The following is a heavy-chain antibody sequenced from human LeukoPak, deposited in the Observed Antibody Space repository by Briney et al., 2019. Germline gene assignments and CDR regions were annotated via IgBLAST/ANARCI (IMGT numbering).Heavy chain of an antibody. CDR3: AKDGYYDSSGYYTTWYFDY. J-gene: IGHJ4*02. CDR2: IYTSGST. D-gene: IGHD3-22*01. CDR1: GGSISSYY. V-gene: IGHV4-4*07. Sequence: SETLSLTCTVSGGSISSYYWSWIRQPAGKGLEWIGRIYTSGSTNYNPSLKSRVTMSVDTSKNQFSLKLSSVTAADTALYYCAKDGYYDSSGYYTTWYFDYWGQGTLVTVSS.